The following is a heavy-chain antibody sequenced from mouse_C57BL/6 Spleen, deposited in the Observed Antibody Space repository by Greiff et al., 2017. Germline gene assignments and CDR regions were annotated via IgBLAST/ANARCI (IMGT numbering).Heavy chain of an antibody. CDR2: IWSGGST. V-gene: IGHV2-2*01. D-gene: IGHD4-1*01. CDR1: GFSLTSYG. CDR3: ARNSNWALDY. Sequence: QVQLKESGPGLVQPSQSLSITCTVSGFSLTSYGVHWVRQSPGKGLEWLGVIWSGGSTDYNAAFISRLSISKDNSKSKVFFKMNSLQADDTAIYYCARNSNWALDYWGQGTTLTVSS. J-gene: IGHJ2*01.